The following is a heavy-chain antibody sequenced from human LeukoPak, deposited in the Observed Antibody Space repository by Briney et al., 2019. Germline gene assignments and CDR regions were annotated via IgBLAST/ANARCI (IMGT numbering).Heavy chain of an antibody. CDR2: IKQDGSEK. V-gene: IGHV3-7*01. CDR3: ARLRYYDSSGYQAFDY. D-gene: IGHD3-22*01. Sequence: GGSLRLSCAASGFTFSSYWMSWVRQAPGKGLEWMANIKQDGSEKYYVDSVEGRFTISRDNAKNSLYLQMNSLRAEDTAVYYCARLRYYDSSGYQAFDYWGQGTLVTVSS. J-gene: IGHJ4*02. CDR1: GFTFSSYW.